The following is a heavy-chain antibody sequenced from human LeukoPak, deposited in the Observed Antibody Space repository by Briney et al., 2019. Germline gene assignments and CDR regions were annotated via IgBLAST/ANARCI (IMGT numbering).Heavy chain of an antibody. V-gene: IGHV3-21*01. CDR3: ARDEGVSFDY. CDR2: ISSSSNYI. Sequence: GGSLRLSCVTSGFTFSAYNMNWVPKAPGKGLEWGSCISSSSNYIYYADSVKGRFTISRDNAKTSLYLQMNRLRAEDTAVYYCARDEGVSFDYWGQGTLVTVSS. J-gene: IGHJ4*02. CDR1: GFTFSAYN.